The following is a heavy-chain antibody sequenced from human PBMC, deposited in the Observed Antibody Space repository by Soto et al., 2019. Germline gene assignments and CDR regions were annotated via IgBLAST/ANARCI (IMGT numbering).Heavy chain of an antibody. Sequence: GGSLRLSCSASGFTFSEYSMHWVRQAPGKGLQYVSTISSDGDITYYADSVKGRFTISRDNSKNTLYLQMNSLRPEDTAVYYCVKVSTFYDILTGYYSTNFFDPWGQGALVTVSS. J-gene: IGHJ5*02. V-gene: IGHV3-64D*06. CDR2: ISSDGDIT. D-gene: IGHD3-9*01. CDR1: GFTFSEYS. CDR3: VKVSTFYDILTGYYSTNFFDP.